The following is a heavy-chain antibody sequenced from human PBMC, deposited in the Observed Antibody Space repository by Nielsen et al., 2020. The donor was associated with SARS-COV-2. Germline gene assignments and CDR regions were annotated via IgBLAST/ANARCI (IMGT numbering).Heavy chain of an antibody. V-gene: IGHV3-21*01. Sequence: GESLKISCAASGFTFTNAWMSWFRQTPGKGLEWVSSISSSSSYIYYADSVRGRFTISRDNAENSLYLQMNSLRAEDTAVYYCATDRRGVVPGFPDFWGQGTLVTVSS. CDR3: ATDRRGVVPGFPDF. CDR1: GFTFTNAW. D-gene: IGHD2-2*01. J-gene: IGHJ4*02. CDR2: ISSSSSYI.